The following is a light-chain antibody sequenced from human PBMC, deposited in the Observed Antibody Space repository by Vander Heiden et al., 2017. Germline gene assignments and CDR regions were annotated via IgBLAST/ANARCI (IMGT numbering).Light chain of an antibody. J-gene: IGLJ2*01. V-gene: IGLV2-11*01. CDR1: SSDVGGYNY. CDR3: CSYAGSYTLV. CDR2: DVS. Sequence: QSALTQPRSVSGSPGQSVTIPCTGTSSDVGGYNYVSWYQQHPGKAPKLMIYDVSKRPSGVPDRFSGSKSGNTASLTISGLQADDEADYYCCSYAGSYTLVFGGGTMLTVL.